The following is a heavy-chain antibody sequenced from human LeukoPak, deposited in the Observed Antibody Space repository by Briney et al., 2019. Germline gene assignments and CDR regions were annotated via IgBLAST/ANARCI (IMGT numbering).Heavy chain of an antibody. CDR2: ISSSSSTI. CDR3: ASPQESGTTSFVGY. D-gene: IGHD2/OR15-2a*01. V-gene: IGHV3-48*02. J-gene: IGHJ4*02. CDR1: GFTFSTFG. Sequence: TGGSLRLSCAASGFTFSTFGMNWGRQAPAKGREGVSYISSSSSTIYYADSVKGRFTISRDNAKHSLYLQMNSLRDEDTAVYYCASPQESGTTSFVGYWGQGTLVTVSS.